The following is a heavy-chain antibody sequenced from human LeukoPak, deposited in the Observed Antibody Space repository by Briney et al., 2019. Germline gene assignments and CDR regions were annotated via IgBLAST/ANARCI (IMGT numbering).Heavy chain of an antibody. CDR3: ARRWVYDKRAFDA. D-gene: IGHD3-16*01. CDR2: IYYTGTT. Sequence: SETLSLTCTVSGGSISGTYYWSWIRQPPGTGLEWIGYIYYTGTTDSNPSLKSRVTISLDTSKNQFSLNLSSVTAADTAVYYCARRWVYDKRAFDAWGQGTMVTVSS. V-gene: IGHV4-59*08. CDR1: GGSISGTYY. J-gene: IGHJ3*01.